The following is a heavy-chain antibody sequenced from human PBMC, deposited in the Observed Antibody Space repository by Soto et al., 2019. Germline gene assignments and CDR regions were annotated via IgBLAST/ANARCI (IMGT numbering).Heavy chain of an antibody. Sequence: ASVKVSCKASGYIFTGYYMNWVRQAPGQGLEWMGGINSNSGGTNYAQKFQGRVTMTTDTSISKAYMELSGLRSDDTAIYYCARPYCGTNSCHNWFDPWGQGTLVTVSS. D-gene: IGHD2-21*01. V-gene: IGHV1-2*02. J-gene: IGHJ5*02. CDR2: INSNSGGT. CDR1: GYIFTGYY. CDR3: ARPYCGTNSCHNWFDP.